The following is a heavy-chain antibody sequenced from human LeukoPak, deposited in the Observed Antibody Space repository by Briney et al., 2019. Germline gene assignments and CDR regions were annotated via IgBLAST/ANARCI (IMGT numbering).Heavy chain of an antibody. Sequence: GASVKVSCKASGATFPTFALSWGGQAPGQGLEWRGWFIPILGTANYARKSKGRATITAAESSSPAYFGRRSRRPEDTAVYYCARGVNYDYVWGSYRGIYYFDYWGQGTLVTVSS. CDR2: FIPILGTA. V-gene: IGHV1-69*01. J-gene: IGHJ4*02. CDR1: GATFPTFA. CDR3: ARGVNYDYVWGSYRGIYYFDY. D-gene: IGHD3-16*02.